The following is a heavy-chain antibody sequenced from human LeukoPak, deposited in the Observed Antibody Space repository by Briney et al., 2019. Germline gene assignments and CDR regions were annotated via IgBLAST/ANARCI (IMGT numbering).Heavy chain of an antibody. CDR3: ARASTVPKGGWFDP. CDR2: IYYSGST. V-gene: IGHV4-39*07. CDR1: GGSISSSSYY. J-gene: IGHJ5*02. Sequence: PSETLSLTCTVSGGSISSSSYYWGWIRQPPGKGLEWIGSIYYSGSTYYNPSLKSRVTISVDTSKNQFSLKLSFVTAADTAVYYCARASTVPKGGWFDPWGQGTLVTVSS. D-gene: IGHD4-17*01.